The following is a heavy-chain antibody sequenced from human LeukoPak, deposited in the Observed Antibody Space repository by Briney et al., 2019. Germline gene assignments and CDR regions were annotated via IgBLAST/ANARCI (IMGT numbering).Heavy chain of an antibody. CDR2: INPDGSEK. Sequence: GGSLRLSCAASGFTFSNYWMSWVRQAPGKGLEWVANINPDGSEKYSVDSVTGRFTISRDNGENTVFLEMNNLRAEDSGVYYCARDLAAWDVWGKGTTVTVSS. V-gene: IGHV3-7*01. J-gene: IGHJ6*04. CDR3: ARDLAAWDV. CDR1: GFTFSNYW.